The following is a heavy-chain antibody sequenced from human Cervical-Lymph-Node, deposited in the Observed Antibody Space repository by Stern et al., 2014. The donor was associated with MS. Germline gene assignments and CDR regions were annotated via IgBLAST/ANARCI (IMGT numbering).Heavy chain of an antibody. Sequence: MQLVQSGGGLVQPGGSLRLSCAASGFTFSSSNMNWVRQAPGKGLEWVSYISTSSKTIYYADSVKGRFTISRDNAKNSLHLQMNSLRAEDTAVYYCARGGRTVTTWGQGTLVTVSS. V-gene: IGHV3-48*01. CDR1: GFTFSSSN. J-gene: IGHJ5*02. CDR2: ISTSSKTI. CDR3: ARGGRTVTT. D-gene: IGHD4-17*01.